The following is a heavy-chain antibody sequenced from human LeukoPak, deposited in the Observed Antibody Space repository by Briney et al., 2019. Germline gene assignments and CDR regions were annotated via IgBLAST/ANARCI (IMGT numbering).Heavy chain of an antibody. V-gene: IGHV1-46*01. J-gene: IGHJ4*02. Sequence: GASVKVSCKASGGTFSSYAISWVRQAPGQGLEWMGIINPSGGSTSYAQKFQGRVTMTRDMSTSTVYMELSSLRSEDTAVYYCARAIVFSGYLFDYWGQGTLVTVSS. CDR2: INPSGGST. D-gene: IGHD3-9*01. CDR1: GGTFSSYA. CDR3: ARAIVFSGYLFDY.